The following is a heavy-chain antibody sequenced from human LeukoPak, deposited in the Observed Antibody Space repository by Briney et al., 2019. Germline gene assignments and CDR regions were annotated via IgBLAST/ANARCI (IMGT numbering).Heavy chain of an antibody. D-gene: IGHD5-18*01. CDR2: ISSSGSTI. CDR1: GFTFSSYE. J-gene: IGHJ6*02. CDR3: ASWDTAMDPYYYYGMDV. V-gene: IGHV3-48*03. Sequence: GGSLRLSCAASGFTFSSYEMNWVRQAPGKGLEWVSYISSSGSTIYYADSVKGRFTISRDNAKNSLYLQMNSLRAEDTAVYYCASWDTAMDPYYYYGMDVWGQGTTVTVSS.